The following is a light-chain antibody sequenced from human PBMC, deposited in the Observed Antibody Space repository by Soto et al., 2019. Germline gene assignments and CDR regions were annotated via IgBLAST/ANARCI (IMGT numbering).Light chain of an antibody. J-gene: IGKJ2*01. V-gene: IGKV3-11*01. CDR3: QQRSNWPIYT. CDR1: QSVSSY. Sequence: EIVLTQSPATLSLSPGERATLSCRASQSVSSYLAWYQQKPGQAPRLLIYDAFNRATGIPARSSGSGSGTDFTLTISSLEPEDFAVYYCQQRSNWPIYTFGQGTKLEI. CDR2: DAF.